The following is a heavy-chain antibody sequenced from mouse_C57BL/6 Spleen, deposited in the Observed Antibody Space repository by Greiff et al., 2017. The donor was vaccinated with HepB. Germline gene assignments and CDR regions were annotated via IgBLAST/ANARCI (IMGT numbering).Heavy chain of an antibody. J-gene: IGHJ3*01. CDR2: ISSGSSTI. V-gene: IGHV5-17*01. CDR1: GFTFSDYG. CDR3: GRPEDGYYWFGG. Sequence: EVMLVESGGGLVKPGGSLKLSCAASGFTFSDYGMHWVRQAPEQGLEWVAYISSGSSTIYYADTVKGRFTISRDNAKNTLFLQMTSLRSEDTAMYYCGRPEDGYYWFGGWGQGTLVTVAA. D-gene: IGHD2-3*01.